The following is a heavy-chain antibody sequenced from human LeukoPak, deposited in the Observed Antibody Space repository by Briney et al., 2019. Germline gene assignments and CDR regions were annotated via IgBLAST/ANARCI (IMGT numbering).Heavy chain of an antibody. CDR1: GGTFSSYA. Sequence: SVKVSCKASGGTFSSYAISWVRQAPGQGLEWMGGIIPIFGTANYAQKFQGRVTITTDESTSTAYMELSSLRSEDTAVYYCARIYHDYGDYGPFDPWGQGTLVTVSS. J-gene: IGHJ5*02. CDR3: ARIYHDYGDYGPFDP. V-gene: IGHV1-69*05. CDR2: IIPIFGTA. D-gene: IGHD4-17*01.